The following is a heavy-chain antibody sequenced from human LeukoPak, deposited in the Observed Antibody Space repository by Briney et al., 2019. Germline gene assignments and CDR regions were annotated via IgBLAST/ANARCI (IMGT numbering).Heavy chain of an antibody. Sequence: ASVKVSCKASGGTFSSYANSWVRQAPGQGLEWMGRIIPILGIANYAQKFQGRVTITADKSTSTAYMELSSLRSEDTAVYYCARGAPAYCGGDCYRFDPWGQGTLVTVSS. CDR3: ARGAPAYCGGDCYRFDP. J-gene: IGHJ5*02. CDR1: GGTFSSYA. CDR2: IIPILGIA. D-gene: IGHD2-21*02. V-gene: IGHV1-69*04.